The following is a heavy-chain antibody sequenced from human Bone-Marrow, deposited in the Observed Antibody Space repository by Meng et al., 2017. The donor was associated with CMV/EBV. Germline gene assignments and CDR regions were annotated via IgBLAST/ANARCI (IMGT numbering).Heavy chain of an antibody. D-gene: IGHD3-10*01. Sequence: ASVKVSCKASGYTFTGYYMHWVRQAPGQGLEWMGWINPNSGGTNYAQKFQGRVTMTRDTSISTAYMELSRLRSDDTAVYYCARDRITMVRGPTSYNWFDPWGQGTLVTVSS. CDR1: GYTFTGYY. CDR3: ARDRITMVRGPTSYNWFDP. J-gene: IGHJ5*02. V-gene: IGHV1-2*02. CDR2: INPNSGGT.